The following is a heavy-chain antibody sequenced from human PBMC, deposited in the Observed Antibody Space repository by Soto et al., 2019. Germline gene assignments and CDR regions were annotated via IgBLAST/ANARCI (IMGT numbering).Heavy chain of an antibody. J-gene: IGHJ4*02. CDR1: GYTFTSYD. Sequence: QVQLVQSGAEVKKPGASVKVSCKASGYTFTSYDINWVRQATGQGLEWMGWMNPNSGNTGYVQKFQGRVTMTRNTSISTAYMELSSLRSEDTAVYYCARGIVVVTATLFDYWGQGTLVTVSS. CDR2: MNPNSGNT. D-gene: IGHD2-21*02. CDR3: ARGIVVVTATLFDY. V-gene: IGHV1-8*01.